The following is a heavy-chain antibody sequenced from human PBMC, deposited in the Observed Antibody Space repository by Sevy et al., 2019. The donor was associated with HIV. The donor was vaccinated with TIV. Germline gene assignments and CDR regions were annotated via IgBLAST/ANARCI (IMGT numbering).Heavy chain of an antibody. D-gene: IGHD2-8*01. J-gene: IGHJ6*02. CDR3: AREGEYCTNGVCYTLGYYGMDV. CDR2: ISSSSSYI. Sequence: GGSLRLSCAASGFTFSSYSMNWVRQAPGKGLEWVSSISSSSSYIHYADSVKGRFTISRDNAKNSLYLQMNSLRAEDTAVYYCAREGEYCTNGVCYTLGYYGMDVWGQGTTVTVSS. CDR1: GFTFSSYS. V-gene: IGHV3-21*01.